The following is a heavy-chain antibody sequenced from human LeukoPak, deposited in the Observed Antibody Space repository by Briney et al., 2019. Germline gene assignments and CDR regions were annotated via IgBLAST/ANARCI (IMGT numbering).Heavy chain of an antibody. CDR3: ARGGSSASYYG. D-gene: IGHD3-22*01. Sequence: SETLSLTCTVSGGSISSYYWSWIRQPAGKGLEWIGRLYTSGSTNYNPSLKSRVTMSVDTSKNQFSLKLTSMTAADTAVYYCARGGSSASYYGWGQGTLVTVSS. CDR2: LYTSGST. J-gene: IGHJ4*02. CDR1: GGSISSYY. V-gene: IGHV4-4*07.